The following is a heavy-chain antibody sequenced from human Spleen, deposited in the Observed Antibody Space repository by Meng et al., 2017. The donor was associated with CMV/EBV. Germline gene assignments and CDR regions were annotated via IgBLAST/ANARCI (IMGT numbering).Heavy chain of an antibody. Sequence: SEFIFSGYCMHSLGQAPGQGLVWVSRISTNGSAASYTGSVKGRFAISRDNARDTLYLQMNSLRAEDTAVYYCARVGQQWLVPDYWGQGALVTVSS. V-gene: IGHV3-74*01. CDR2: ISTNGSAA. J-gene: IGHJ4*02. CDR1: EFIFSGYC. D-gene: IGHD6-19*01. CDR3: ARVGQQWLVPDY.